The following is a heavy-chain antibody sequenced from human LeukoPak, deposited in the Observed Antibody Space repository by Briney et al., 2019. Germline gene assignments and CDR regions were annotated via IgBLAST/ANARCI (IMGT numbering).Heavy chain of an antibody. Sequence: SETLSLTCTVSGGSISSGSYYWGWIRQPPGKGLEWIGSIYYTGSTYYNPSLKSRVTISVDTSKNQFSLKLSSVTAADTAVYYCARPHRAGWFDPWGQGTLVTVSS. V-gene: IGHV4-39*01. D-gene: IGHD6-13*01. CDR3: ARPHRAGWFDP. CDR1: GGSISSGSYY. CDR2: IYYTGST. J-gene: IGHJ5*02.